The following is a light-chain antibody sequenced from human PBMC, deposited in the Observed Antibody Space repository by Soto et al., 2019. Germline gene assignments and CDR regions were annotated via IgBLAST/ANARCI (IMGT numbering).Light chain of an antibody. V-gene: IGLV2-8*01. CDR2: EVN. Sequence: QSALTQPPSASGSPGQSVTISCTGTSSDVGNYNYVSWYQQYPGKAPKLMIYEVNKRPSGVPDRFSGSKSGNTAPLTVSGLKAEDEAAYYCTSYAAGKNVVFGGGTKVTVL. J-gene: IGLJ2*01. CDR1: SSDVGNYNY. CDR3: TSYAAGKNVV.